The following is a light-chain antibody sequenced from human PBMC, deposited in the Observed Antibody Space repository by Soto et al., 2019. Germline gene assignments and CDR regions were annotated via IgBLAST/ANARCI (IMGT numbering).Light chain of an antibody. J-gene: IGLJ2*01. CDR1: ALPKQY. CDR2: KDR. V-gene: IGLV3-25*03. CDR3: QSADSRGTYVV. Sequence: SYELTQPPSVSVSPGQTARSTCSGDALPKQYAYWYQQKPGQAPVLVIYKDRERPSGIPERFSGSSSGTTVTLTISGVQAEDEADYYCQSADSRGTYVVFGGGTTLTVL.